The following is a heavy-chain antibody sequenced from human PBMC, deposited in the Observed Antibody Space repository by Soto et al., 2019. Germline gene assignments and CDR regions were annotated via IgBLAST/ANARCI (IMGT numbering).Heavy chain of an antibody. Sequence: ASVKVSCKASGYMFTSYDINWVRQAAGQGLEWLGRMNPNNGNTDCAQKFQGRLTMTRDTSISTVYMELSSLTSEDTAVYYCAKDFGGLYNWFDPWGQGTLVTVSS. CDR1: GYMFTSYD. CDR3: AKDFGGLYNWFDP. J-gene: IGHJ5*02. D-gene: IGHD3-16*01. V-gene: IGHV1-8*01. CDR2: MNPNNGNT.